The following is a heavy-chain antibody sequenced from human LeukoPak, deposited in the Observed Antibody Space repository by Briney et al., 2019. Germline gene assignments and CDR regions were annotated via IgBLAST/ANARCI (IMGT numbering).Heavy chain of an antibody. CDR2: INHSGST. CDR1: GGSISNYY. J-gene: IGHJ4*02. Sequence: PSETLSLTCTVSGGSISNYYWTWIRQPPGKGLEWIGEINHSGSTNYNPSLKSRVTISVDTSKNQFSLKLSSVTAADTAVYYCARDAYYYDSSGYHHPFDYWGQGTLVTVSS. V-gene: IGHV4-34*01. D-gene: IGHD3-22*01. CDR3: ARDAYYYDSSGYHHPFDY.